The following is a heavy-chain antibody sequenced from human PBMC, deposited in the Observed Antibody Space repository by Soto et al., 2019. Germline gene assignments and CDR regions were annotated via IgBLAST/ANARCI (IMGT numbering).Heavy chain of an antibody. V-gene: IGHV3-23*01. CDR2: ISGSGGST. Sequence: GGSLRLSCASSGFTFXSYAMSLVRQAPGKGLEWVSAISGSGGSTYYADSVKGRFTISRDNSKNTLYLQMNSLRAEDTAVYYCAKDRVYCSSTSCYFYYYYMDVWGKGTTVTVSS. CDR3: AKDRVYCSSTSCYFYYYYMDV. D-gene: IGHD2-2*01. J-gene: IGHJ6*03. CDR1: GFTFXSYA.